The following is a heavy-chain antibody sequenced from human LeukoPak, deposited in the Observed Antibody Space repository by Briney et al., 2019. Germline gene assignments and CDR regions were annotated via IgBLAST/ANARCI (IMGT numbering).Heavy chain of an antibody. CDR2: INPSGGST. V-gene: IGHV1-46*01. CDR3: ARAARYYYDSSGPKGY. CDR1: GYTFTSYY. Sequence: ASVKVSCTASGYTFTSYYMHWVRQAPGQGLEWMGIINPSGGSTSYAQKFQGRVTMTRDTSTSTVYMELSSLRSEDTAIYYCARAARYYYDSSGPKGYWGQGTLVTVSS. D-gene: IGHD3-22*01. J-gene: IGHJ4*02.